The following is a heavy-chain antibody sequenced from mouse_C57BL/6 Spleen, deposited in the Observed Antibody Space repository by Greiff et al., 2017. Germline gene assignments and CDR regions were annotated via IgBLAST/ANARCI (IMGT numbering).Heavy chain of an antibody. CDR3: ARSFYDGYWGGYFDY. V-gene: IGHV1-18*01. CDR1: GYTFTDYN. Sequence: DVKLQESGPELVKPGASVKIPCKASGYTFTDYNMDWVKQSHGKSLEWIGDINPNNGGTIYNQKFKGKATLTVDKSSSTAYMELRSLTSEDTAVYYCARSFYDGYWGGYFDYWGQGTTLTVSS. CDR2: INPNNGGT. J-gene: IGHJ2*01. D-gene: IGHD2-3*01.